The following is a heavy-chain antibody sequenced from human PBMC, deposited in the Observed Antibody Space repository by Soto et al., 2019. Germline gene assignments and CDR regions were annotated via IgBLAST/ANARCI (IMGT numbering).Heavy chain of an antibody. J-gene: IGHJ3*02. CDR3: ARDGAQIAVAGTVNAFDI. CDR2: ISSSSSYI. V-gene: IGHV3-21*01. CDR1: GFPFGSYS. Sequence: GSLRLSCAASGFPFGSYSMNWVRQAPGKGLEWVSSISSSSSYIYYADSVKGRFTISRDNAKNSLYLQMNSLRAEDTAVYYCARDGAQIAVAGTVNAFDIWGQGTMVTVSS. D-gene: IGHD6-19*01.